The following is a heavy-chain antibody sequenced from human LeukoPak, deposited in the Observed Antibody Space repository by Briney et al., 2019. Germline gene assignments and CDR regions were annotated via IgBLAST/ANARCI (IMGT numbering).Heavy chain of an antibody. Sequence: APVKACCKPSRYTFTSSYMYWVRQAPGQGLEWMGWINPNSGGTNYAQKFQGRVTMTRDTSISTAYMELSRLRSDDTAVYYCARVYSSGWYGYAFDIWGQGTMVTVSS. D-gene: IGHD6-19*01. CDR3: ARVYSSGWYGYAFDI. V-gene: IGHV1-2*02. CDR2: INPNSGGT. J-gene: IGHJ3*02. CDR1: RYTFTSSY.